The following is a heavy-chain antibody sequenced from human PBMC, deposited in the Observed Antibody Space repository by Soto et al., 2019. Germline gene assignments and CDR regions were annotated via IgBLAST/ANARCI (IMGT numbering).Heavy chain of an antibody. CDR3: ARDLYSSGPDY. CDR1: AFTFSSYA. D-gene: IGHD6-19*01. Sequence: GRSLRLSSAASAFTFSSYAMRWVRQAPGKGLEWVAVISYEGSNKYYADSVKGRFTISRDNSKNTLYLQMNSLRAEDTAVYYCARDLYSSGPDYWGQGTLVTVSS. CDR2: ISYEGSNK. V-gene: IGHV3-30-3*01. J-gene: IGHJ4*02.